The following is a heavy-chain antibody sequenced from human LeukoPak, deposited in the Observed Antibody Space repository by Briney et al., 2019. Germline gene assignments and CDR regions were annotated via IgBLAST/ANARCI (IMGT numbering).Heavy chain of an antibody. CDR2: ISSSSSTI. D-gene: IGHD5-12*01. V-gene: IGHV3-48*01. CDR3: RNSDVIVATILDY. J-gene: IGHJ4*02. Sequence: GGSLRLSCGASGFPYYIYSMNWVRQAPGKGLEWVSYISSSSSTIYYADSVKGRFTISRDNSKNTLYLQMNSLRGEDKAVYYCRNSDVIVATILDYWGQGTLVTVSS. CDR1: GFPYYIYS.